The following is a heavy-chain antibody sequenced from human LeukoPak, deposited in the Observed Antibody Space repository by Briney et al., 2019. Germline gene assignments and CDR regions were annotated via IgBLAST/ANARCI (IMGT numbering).Heavy chain of an antibody. V-gene: IGHV1-69*04. J-gene: IGHJ4*02. CDR3: ARDTTYFYDSSGYCYFDY. D-gene: IGHD3-22*01. CDR2: IIPILGIA. CDR1: GGTFSSYA. Sequence: ASVKVSCKASGGTFSSYAISWVRQAPGQGLEWMGRIIPILGIANYAQKFQGRVTITADKSTSTAYMELSSLRSEDTAVYYCARDTTYFYDSSGYCYFDYWGQGTLVTVSS.